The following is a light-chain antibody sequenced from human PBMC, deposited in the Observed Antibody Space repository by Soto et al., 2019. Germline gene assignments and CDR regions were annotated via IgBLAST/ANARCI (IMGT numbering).Light chain of an antibody. CDR1: QSVTSSY. Sequence: EIVLTQSPGTLSLSPGERATLSCRASQSVTSSYLAWYQQKPGQAPRLLIYDISTRATGIPDRFSGSGSGTDFTLTISRLEPEDFAVYFCQQYGNSPWTFGLGTTVEIK. CDR3: QQYGNSPWT. CDR2: DIS. J-gene: IGKJ1*01. V-gene: IGKV3-20*01.